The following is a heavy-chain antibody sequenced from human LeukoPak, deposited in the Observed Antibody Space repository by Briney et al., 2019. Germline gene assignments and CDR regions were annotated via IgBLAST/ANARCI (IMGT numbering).Heavy chain of an antibody. J-gene: IGHJ4*02. Sequence: SETLSLTCTVSGYSISSGYYWGWIRQPPGKGLEWIGEIYYSGGTKYNPSLERRVTISLDTSKNQFSLRLTSMTTADTAVYYCARGLNPGSYYYDSSGYYFDYWGQGTLVTVSS. CDR1: GYSISSGYY. CDR3: ARGLNPGSYYYDSSGYYFDY. D-gene: IGHD3-22*01. CDR2: IYYSGGT. V-gene: IGHV4-61*01.